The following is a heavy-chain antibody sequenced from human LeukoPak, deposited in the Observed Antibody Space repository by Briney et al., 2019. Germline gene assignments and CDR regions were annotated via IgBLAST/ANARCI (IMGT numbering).Heavy chain of an antibody. V-gene: IGHV3-30*04. D-gene: IGHD5-24*01. Sequence: PGGSLRLSCAASGFTFSSYAMHWVHQAPGKGLEWVAVISYDGSNKYYADSVKGRFTISRDNSKNTLYLQTNSLRAEDTAVYYCAKDVVEMATINWFDPWGQGTLVTVSS. CDR3: AKDVVEMATINWFDP. J-gene: IGHJ5*02. CDR1: GFTFSSYA. CDR2: ISYDGSNK.